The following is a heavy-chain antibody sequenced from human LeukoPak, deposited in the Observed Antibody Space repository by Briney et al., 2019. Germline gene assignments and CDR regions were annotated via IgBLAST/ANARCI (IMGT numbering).Heavy chain of an antibody. J-gene: IGHJ4*02. D-gene: IGHD6-13*01. CDR3: ERPDSSNWGERDD. V-gene: IGHV5-51*01. Sequence: GESLKISFKGSGYSFTSYLIGWVRQMPGKGLEWMVIIYPGDSDTRYSPCLQGQVTISADKSISAVYLQWSSLKASDTDMYYCERPDSSNWGERDDWGQGTLVTVSS. CDR1: GYSFTSYL. CDR2: IYPGDSDT.